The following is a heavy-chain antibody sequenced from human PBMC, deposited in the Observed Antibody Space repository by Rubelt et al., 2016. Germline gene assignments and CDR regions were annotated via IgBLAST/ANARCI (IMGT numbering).Heavy chain of an antibody. V-gene: IGHV4-39*01. J-gene: IGHJ4*02. Sequence: QLQLQESGPGLVKPSETLSLTCTVSGGSISSSSYYWGWIRQPPGKGLEWIGSIYYRGRTYYNPSLQSRVPLSVHTSTTQSSLRLSSVTAADTAVYYCARGRFLEWLPPDYWGQGTLVTVSS. CDR2: IYYRGRT. D-gene: IGHD3-3*01. CDR1: GGSISSSSYY. CDR3: ARGRFLEWLPPDY.